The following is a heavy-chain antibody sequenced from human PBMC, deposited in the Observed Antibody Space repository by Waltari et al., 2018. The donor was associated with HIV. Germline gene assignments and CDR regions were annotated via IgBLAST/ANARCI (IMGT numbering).Heavy chain of an antibody. V-gene: IGHV4-59*01. CDR2: ISYSGRT. Sequence: QVQLQESGPGLVKPSETLSLTCTVSGASISGSYLSWIRPPPGKGLEWIGYISYSGRTNYNPSLKSRLTISLDTSKNQFSLKLSSVTAADTAVYYCARFPGVPAANINWLDPWGQGTLVTVSS. J-gene: IGHJ5*02. CDR3: ARFPGVPAANINWLDP. CDR1: GASISGSY. D-gene: IGHD2-2*01.